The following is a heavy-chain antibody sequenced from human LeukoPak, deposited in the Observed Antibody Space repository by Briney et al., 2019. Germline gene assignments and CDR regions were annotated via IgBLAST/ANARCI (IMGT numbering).Heavy chain of an antibody. Sequence: KPSETLSLTCAVSGDSLIRNFYYWGWIRQPPGKGLEWIGSLYQSGSTYYNPSLKSRVTISVDTSKNQFSLKLSSVTAADTAVYYCARGRRYYYDSSGSDNDYWGQGTLVTVSS. CDR3: ARGRRYYYDSSGSDNDY. CDR2: LYQSGST. J-gene: IGHJ4*02. D-gene: IGHD3-22*01. CDR1: GDSLIRNFYY. V-gene: IGHV4-39*07.